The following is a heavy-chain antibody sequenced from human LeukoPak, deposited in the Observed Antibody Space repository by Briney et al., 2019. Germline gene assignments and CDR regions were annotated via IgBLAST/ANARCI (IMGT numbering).Heavy chain of an antibody. CDR2: IYTSGST. D-gene: IGHD1-1*01. J-gene: IGHJ6*03. V-gene: IGHV4-61*02. CDR3: AREGNGGDYYMDV. CDR1: GGSISSSSYY. Sequence: PSETLSLTCTVSGGSISSSSYYWSWIRQPAGKGLEWIGRIYTSGSTNYNPSLKSRVTMSVDTSKNQFSLKLSSVTAADTAVYYCAREGNGGDYYMDVWGKGTTVTISS.